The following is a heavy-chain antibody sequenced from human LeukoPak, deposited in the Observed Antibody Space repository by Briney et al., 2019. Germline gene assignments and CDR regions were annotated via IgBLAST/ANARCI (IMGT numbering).Heavy chain of an antibody. CDR1: GFTFSRYS. CDR3: ARDYFDSSDYPQTYYYYYMDV. J-gene: IGHJ6*03. D-gene: IGHD3-22*01. CDR2: ISSTSTFI. Sequence: GGSLRLSCAASGFTFSRYSMNWVRQAPGKWLEWVASISSTSTFIYSADSVKGRFTISRDTAKNSLFLQMNSLRAEDTAIYYCARDYFDSSDYPQTYYYYYMDVWGKGTTVTVSS. V-gene: IGHV3-21*01.